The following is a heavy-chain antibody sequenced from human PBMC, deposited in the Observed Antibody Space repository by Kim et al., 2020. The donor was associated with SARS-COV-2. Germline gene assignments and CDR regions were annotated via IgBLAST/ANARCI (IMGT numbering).Heavy chain of an antibody. CDR2: FDPEDGET. J-gene: IGHJ4*02. CDR1: GYTLTELS. V-gene: IGHV1-24*01. CDR3: ATYYYDSSGYYAHEDYFDY. Sequence: ASVKVSCKVSGYTLTELSMHWVRQAPGKGLEWMGGFDPEDGETIYAQKFQGRVTMTEDTSTDTAYMELSSLRSEDTAVYYCATYYYDSSGYYAHEDYFDYWGQGTLVTVSS. D-gene: IGHD3-22*01.